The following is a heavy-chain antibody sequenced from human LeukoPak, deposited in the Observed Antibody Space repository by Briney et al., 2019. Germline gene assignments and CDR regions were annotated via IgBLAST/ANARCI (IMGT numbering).Heavy chain of an antibody. D-gene: IGHD4-17*01. Sequence: GGSLRLSCEASGFTFRNYWMIWVRQAPGKGLEWVSSISSISYIYYADSVKGRFTISRDTAKNSLYLQMNSLRAEDTAVYYCARDQYGDYALDYWGQGTLVTVSS. J-gene: IGHJ4*02. CDR1: GFTFRNYW. V-gene: IGHV3-21*01. CDR3: ARDQYGDYALDY. CDR2: ISSISYI.